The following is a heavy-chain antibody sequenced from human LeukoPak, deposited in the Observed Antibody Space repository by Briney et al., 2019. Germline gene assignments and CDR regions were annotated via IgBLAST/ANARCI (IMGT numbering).Heavy chain of an antibody. CDR3: AKPTRGSGSFLIDF. CDR1: GFTLSSYG. Sequence: PGGSLRLSCAASGFTLSSYGMHWARQAPGKGLEWVAVIWDDGSSKYYGDSVKGRFTISRDNSKNTLYLQMNSLRAEDTAVYYCAKPTRGSGSFLIDFWGQGTLVTVSS. J-gene: IGHJ4*02. D-gene: IGHD1-26*01. CDR2: IWDDGSSK. V-gene: IGHV3-33*06.